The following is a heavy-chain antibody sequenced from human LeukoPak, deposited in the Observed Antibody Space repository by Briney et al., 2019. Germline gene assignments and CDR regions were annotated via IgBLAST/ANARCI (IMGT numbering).Heavy chain of an antibody. CDR3: AKAGSVYLSDAFDI. Sequence: GGSLRLSCAASGFTFSSYAMSWVRQAPGKGLEWVSVISGIGGTTYFADSVKGRFTISRDNSKNTLYLQINSLRAEDTAVYYCAKAGSVYLSDAFDIWGQGTMVTVSS. CDR1: GFTFSSYA. V-gene: IGHV3-23*01. CDR2: ISGIGGTT. D-gene: IGHD2/OR15-2a*01. J-gene: IGHJ3*02.